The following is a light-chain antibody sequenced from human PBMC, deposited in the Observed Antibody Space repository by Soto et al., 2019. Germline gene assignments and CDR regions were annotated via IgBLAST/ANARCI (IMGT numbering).Light chain of an antibody. CDR1: QGISSY. Sequence: DIQLTQSPSFLSASVGDRVTITCRASQGISSYLAWSQQKPGKAPKLLIYAASTLQSGVPSRYSGSGSGTEFTLTISSRQPEDFATYYCQQLNSYPWTFGQGTKVEIK. CDR3: QQLNSYPWT. J-gene: IGKJ1*01. V-gene: IGKV1-9*01. CDR2: AAS.